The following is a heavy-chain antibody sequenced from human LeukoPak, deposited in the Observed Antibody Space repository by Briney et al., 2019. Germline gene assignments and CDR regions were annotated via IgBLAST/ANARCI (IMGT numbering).Heavy chain of an antibody. CDR3: ARETGAADDY. Sequence: SETLSLTCAVYGGSFSGYYWSWIRQPPGKGLEWIGEINHSGSTNYNPSLKSRVTISVDTSKNQFSLKLSSVTAADTAVYYCARETGAADDYWGQGTLVTVSS. CDR1: GGSFSGYY. D-gene: IGHD1-26*01. J-gene: IGHJ4*02. V-gene: IGHV4-34*01. CDR2: INHSGST.